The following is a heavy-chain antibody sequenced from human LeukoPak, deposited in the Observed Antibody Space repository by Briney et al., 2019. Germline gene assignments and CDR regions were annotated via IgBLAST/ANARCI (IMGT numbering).Heavy chain of an antibody. J-gene: IGHJ4*02. CDR3: ARGKPDAYNSDYFDY. Sequence: PSETLSLTCTVSVGSISSGSYYWSGIRQPAGKGLEWIGRIYTSGSTNYNPSLKSRVSISLDTSKNQFSLKLSSVTAADTAVYYCARGKPDAYNSDYFDYWGQGTLVTVSS. V-gene: IGHV4-61*02. CDR1: VGSISSGSYY. CDR2: IYTSGST. D-gene: IGHD5-24*01.